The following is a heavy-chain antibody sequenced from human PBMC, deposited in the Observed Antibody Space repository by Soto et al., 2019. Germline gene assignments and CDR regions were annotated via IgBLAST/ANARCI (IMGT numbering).Heavy chain of an antibody. Sequence: QVQLVESGGGVVQPGRSLRLSCAASGFTFSSYGMHWVRQAPGKGLEWVAVISYDGSNKYYADSVKGRFTISSDNSKNTLYLQMNSLRAEDTAVYYCAKDRRTNYYYAMDVWGAGTTVTFSS. CDR1: GFTFSSYG. V-gene: IGHV3-30*18. CDR3: AKDRRTNYYYAMDV. CDR2: ISYDGSNK. J-gene: IGHJ6*04.